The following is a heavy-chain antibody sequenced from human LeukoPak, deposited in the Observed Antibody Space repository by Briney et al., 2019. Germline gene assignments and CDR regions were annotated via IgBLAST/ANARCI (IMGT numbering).Heavy chain of an antibody. CDR2: ISYDGSNK. V-gene: IGHV3-30-3*01. Sequence: GGSLRLSCAASGFTFSSYAMHWVRQAPGKGLEWVAVISYDGSNKYYADSVKGRFTISRDNSKNTLYLQMNSLRAEDTAVYYCARSSSYYYFDYWGQGTLVTVSS. CDR1: GFTFSSYA. CDR3: ARSSSYYYFDY. J-gene: IGHJ4*02. D-gene: IGHD2-15*01.